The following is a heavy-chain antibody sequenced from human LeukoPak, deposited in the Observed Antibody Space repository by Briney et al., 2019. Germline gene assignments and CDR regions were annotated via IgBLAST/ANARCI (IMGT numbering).Heavy chain of an antibody. CDR3: AKEHPSSGWPAFES. CDR2: INNNNNP. D-gene: IGHD6-25*01. J-gene: IGHJ4*02. Sequence: GGSLRLSCAASGFTATRYAMSWVRQAPGEGLEWVAAINNNNNPYYADSVRGRFTISRDTSGNTLYLQMNNLRAGDTAIYYCAKEHPSSGWPAFESWGQGTLVTVSS. CDR1: GFTATRYA. V-gene: IGHV3-23*05.